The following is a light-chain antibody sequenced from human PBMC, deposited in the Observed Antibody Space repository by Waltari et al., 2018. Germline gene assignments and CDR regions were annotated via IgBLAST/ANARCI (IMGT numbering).Light chain of an antibody. Sequence: QSVLTQPPSVSGAPGQRVTISCTGSSSNIGAGYDVHWYQQLPGTAPKPLIYGKSKRPAGVPDRFAGSKSGTSASLAITGLQAEDEADYYCQSYDSSLSGYVFGTGTKVTVL. CDR2: GKS. CDR3: QSYDSSLSGYV. J-gene: IGLJ1*01. V-gene: IGLV1-40*01. CDR1: SSNIGAGYD.